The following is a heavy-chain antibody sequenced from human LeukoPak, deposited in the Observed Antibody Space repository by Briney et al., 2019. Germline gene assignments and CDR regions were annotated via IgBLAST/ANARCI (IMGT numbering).Heavy chain of an antibody. CDR2: ISGSGGST. V-gene: IGHV3-23*01. CDR3: AKPYYYDSSESLDY. CDR1: GFTFSSYA. Sequence: PGGSLRLSCAASGFTFSSYAMSWVRQAPGKGLEWVSAISGSGGSTYYADSVKGRFTISRDNSKNTLYLQMNSLRAEDTAVYYCAKPYYYDSSESLDYWGQGTLVTVSS. D-gene: IGHD3-22*01. J-gene: IGHJ4*02.